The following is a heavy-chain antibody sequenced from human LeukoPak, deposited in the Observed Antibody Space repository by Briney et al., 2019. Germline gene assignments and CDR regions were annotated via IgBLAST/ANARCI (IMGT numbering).Heavy chain of an antibody. J-gene: IGHJ4*02. V-gene: IGHV3-23*01. CDR2: LSGIGAST. Sequence: GGSLRLTCVASGFTFRNYAMSWVRQTPGKGLEWVSTLSGIGASTYYADSVKGRFTISRDNSKNTVHLQMNSLRVEDTAVYYCAKVHIDAARVHFDYWGQGTRVTVSS. D-gene: IGHD5-18*01. CDR3: AKVHIDAARVHFDY. CDR1: GFTFRNYA.